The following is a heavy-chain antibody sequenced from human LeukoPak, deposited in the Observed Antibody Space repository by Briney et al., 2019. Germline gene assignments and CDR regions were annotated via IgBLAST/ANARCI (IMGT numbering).Heavy chain of an antibody. CDR3: AKEPRSSIAARQSRFDAFDI. CDR2: ISGSGGST. V-gene: IGHV3-23*01. Sequence: GGSLRLSCAVSGFTFSSYAMSWVRQAPGKGLEWVSAISGSGGSTYYADSVKGRFTISRDNSKNTLYLQMNSLRAEDTAVYYCAKEPRSSIAARQSRFDAFDIWGQGTMVTVSS. J-gene: IGHJ3*02. CDR1: GFTFSSYA. D-gene: IGHD6-6*01.